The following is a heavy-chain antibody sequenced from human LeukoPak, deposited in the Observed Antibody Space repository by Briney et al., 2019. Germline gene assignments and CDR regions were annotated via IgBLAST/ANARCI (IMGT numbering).Heavy chain of an antibody. V-gene: IGHV4-39*02. Sequence: SETLSLTCTVSGGSISSSSYYWGWIRQPPGKGLEWIGSIYYSGSTYYNPSLKSRVTISVDTSKNQFSLKLSSVTAADTAVYYCARDKIGVEYSSSSDAFDIWGQGTMVTVSS. CDR1: GGSISSSSYY. D-gene: IGHD6-6*01. CDR3: ARDKIGVEYSSSSDAFDI. CDR2: IYYSGST. J-gene: IGHJ3*02.